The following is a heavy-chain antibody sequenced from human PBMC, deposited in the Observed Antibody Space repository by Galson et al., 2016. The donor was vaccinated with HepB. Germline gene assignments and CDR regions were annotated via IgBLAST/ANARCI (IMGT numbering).Heavy chain of an antibody. CDR2: IYYSGTT. D-gene: IGHD2-15*01. J-gene: IGHJ4*02. CDR3: ARMDPALISGFDY. CDR1: GGSISSGNYY. V-gene: IGHV4-61*01. Sequence: ETLSLTCTVSGGSISSGNYYWSWVRQPPGKRLEWIGDIYYSGTTNYKPSLKSRVTIPVDTSKNQFSLRLSSVTAADTAVYYCARMDPALISGFDYWGQGTLVTVSS.